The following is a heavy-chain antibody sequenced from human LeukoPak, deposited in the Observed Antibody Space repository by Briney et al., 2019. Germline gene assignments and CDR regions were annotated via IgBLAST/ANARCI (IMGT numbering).Heavy chain of an antibody. CDR2: MNPNSGNT. CDR3: ARMYSSSWTQYAFDI. D-gene: IGHD6-13*01. CDR1: GYTFTSYD. Sequence: GASVKVSCKASGYTFTSYDINWVRQATGQGLEWMGWMNPNSGNTGYAQKFQGRVTITRNTSISTAYMELSSLRSEDTAVYYCARMYSSSWTQYAFDIWGQGTMVTVSS. V-gene: IGHV1-8*01. J-gene: IGHJ3*02.